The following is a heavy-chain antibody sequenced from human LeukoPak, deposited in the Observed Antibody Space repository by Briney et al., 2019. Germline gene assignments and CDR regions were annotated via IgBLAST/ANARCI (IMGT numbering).Heavy chain of an antibody. CDR2: FDPEDGET. Sequence: ASVKVSCKVSGYTLTELSMHWVRQAPGKGLEWMGGFDPEDGETIYAQKFQGRVTMTEDTSTDTAYMELSSLRSEDTAVYYCATDARRDYDSSGYYPWGQGTLVTVSS. CDR3: ATDARRDYDSSGYYP. J-gene: IGHJ5*02. V-gene: IGHV1-24*01. CDR1: GYTLTELS. D-gene: IGHD3-22*01.